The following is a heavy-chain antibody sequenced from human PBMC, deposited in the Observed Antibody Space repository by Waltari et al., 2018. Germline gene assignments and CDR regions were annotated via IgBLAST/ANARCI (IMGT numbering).Heavy chain of an antibody. CDR1: GFTFSYFW. Sequence: EVQLVESGGGLVQPGESLSLSCTTSGFTFSYFWLGWGRQAPGKGLEWLANISPDVSENYYVDSVRGRFTISRDNAKNSLYLQMNSLRTEDTAVYFCARDKSGSMDVWGQGTTVTVSS. CDR3: ARDKSGSMDV. CDR2: ISPDVSEN. D-gene: IGHD3-10*01. V-gene: IGHV3-7*03. J-gene: IGHJ6*02.